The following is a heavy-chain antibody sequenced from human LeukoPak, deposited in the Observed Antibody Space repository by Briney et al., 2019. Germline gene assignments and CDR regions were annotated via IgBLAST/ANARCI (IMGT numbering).Heavy chain of an antibody. J-gene: IGHJ3*02. D-gene: IGHD5-18*01. Sequence: PSETLCLTCAVYGGSFSGYYWSWIRQPPGKGLEWIGEINHSGSTNYNPSLKSRVTISVDTSKNQFSLKLSSVTAADTAVYYCARGLGYSYAEGDAFDIWGQGTMATVSA. CDR3: ARGLGYSYAEGDAFDI. CDR2: INHSGST. V-gene: IGHV4-34*01. CDR1: GGSFSGYY.